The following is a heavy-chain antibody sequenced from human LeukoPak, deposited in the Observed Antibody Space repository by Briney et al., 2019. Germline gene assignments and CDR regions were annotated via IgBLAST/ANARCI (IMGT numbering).Heavy chain of an antibody. D-gene: IGHD2-15*01. CDR3: AKVIGYCSGGSCSDPTGGMDV. J-gene: IGHJ6*02. CDR2: ISGSGGST. V-gene: IGHV3-23*01. Sequence: PGGSLRLSCAASGFTFSSYAMSWVRQAPGKGLEWVSAISGSGGSTYYADSVKGRFTISRDNSKNTLYLQMNSLRAEDTAVYYCAKVIGYCSGGSCSDPTGGMDVWGQGTTVTVSS. CDR1: GFTFSSYA.